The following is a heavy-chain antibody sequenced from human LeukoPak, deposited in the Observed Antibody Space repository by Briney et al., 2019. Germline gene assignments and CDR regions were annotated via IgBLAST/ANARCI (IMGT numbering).Heavy chain of an antibody. Sequence: GASLQISCKGSGFIFTNYWIVGVRQLPGKGLEWMGMIYPRDSDTRYSPSFQGQVIISADKSISTAYLQWSSLKASDTAMYYCARSASLIRGATFDYWGQGTLVTVSS. V-gene: IGHV5-51*01. CDR2: IYPRDSDT. CDR1: GFIFTNYW. CDR3: ARSASLIRGATFDY. D-gene: IGHD1-26*01. J-gene: IGHJ4*02.